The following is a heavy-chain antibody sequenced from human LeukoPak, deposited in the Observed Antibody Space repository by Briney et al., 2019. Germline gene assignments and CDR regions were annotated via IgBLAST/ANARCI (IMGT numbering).Heavy chain of an antibody. CDR2: IRYDGSNK. V-gene: IGHV3-30*02. CDR3: ARDGYSGSYFAFDI. D-gene: IGHD1-26*01. CDR1: GFTFSSYG. Sequence: GGSLRLSCAASGFTFSSYGMHWVRKAPGKGLEWVAFIRYDGSNKYYADSVKGRFTISRDNSKNTLYLQMNSLRAEDAAVYYCARDGYSGSYFAFDIWGHGTMVTVSS. J-gene: IGHJ3*02.